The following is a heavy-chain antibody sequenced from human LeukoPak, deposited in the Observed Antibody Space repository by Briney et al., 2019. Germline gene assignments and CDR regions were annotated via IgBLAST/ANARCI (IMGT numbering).Heavy chain of an antibody. J-gene: IGHJ4*02. D-gene: IGHD5-24*01. CDR3: ARIGSRDGYTVDY. Sequence: GGSLRLSCAASGFTFSNYWMSWVRQAPGKGLEWVANIEQDGSGKYYMDSVKGRFTISRDSAKNSLYLQMNSLRVEDTAVYYCARIGSRDGYTVDYWGQGTLVTVSS. V-gene: IGHV3-7*01. CDR2: IEQDGSGK. CDR1: GFTFSNYW.